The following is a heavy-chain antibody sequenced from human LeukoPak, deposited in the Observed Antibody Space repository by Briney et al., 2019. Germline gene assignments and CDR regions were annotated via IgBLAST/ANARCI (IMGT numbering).Heavy chain of an antibody. J-gene: IGHJ4*02. Sequence: SEALSLTCTVSGGSISSSSYYSGWVRQPPGKGLEWIGSIYYSGSHYYNPSLKSRFTISVDTAKNPFSMQLGSVTAADSAAYYCARDGSWGQGTLVTVSS. CDR2: IYYSGSH. CDR1: GGSISSSSYY. CDR3: ARDGS. D-gene: IGHD3-10*01. V-gene: IGHV4-39*07.